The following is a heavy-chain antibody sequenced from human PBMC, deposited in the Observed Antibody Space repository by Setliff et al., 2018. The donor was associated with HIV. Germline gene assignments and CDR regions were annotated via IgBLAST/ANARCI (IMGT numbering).Heavy chain of an antibody. Sequence: PSETLSLTCTVSGDSISSGRYYWNWIRQPAGKGLDWIGHIFTSGSAFSSGTANYSPSLKSRVTISVDISKNQFSLKLTSVTAADTAVYYCAKRTFGSGRLDPWGQGTLVTVSS. CDR1: GDSISSGRYY. J-gene: IGHJ5*02. D-gene: IGHD3-16*01. V-gene: IGHV4-61*09. CDR3: AKRTFGSGRLDP. CDR2: IFTSGSA.